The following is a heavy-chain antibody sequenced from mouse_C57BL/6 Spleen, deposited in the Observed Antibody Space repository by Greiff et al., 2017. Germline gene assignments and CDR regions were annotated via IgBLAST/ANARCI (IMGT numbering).Heavy chain of an antibody. J-gene: IGHJ4*01. Sequence: EVKLVESGGGLVKPGGSLKLSCAASGFTFSDYGMHWVRQAPEKGLEWVAYISSGSSTIYYADTVKGRFTISRDNAKNTLFLQMTSLRSEDTAMHYCARDGDYYAMDYWGQGTSVTVSS. CDR2: ISSGSSTI. CDR3: ARDGDYYAMDY. V-gene: IGHV5-17*01. CDR1: GFTFSDYG.